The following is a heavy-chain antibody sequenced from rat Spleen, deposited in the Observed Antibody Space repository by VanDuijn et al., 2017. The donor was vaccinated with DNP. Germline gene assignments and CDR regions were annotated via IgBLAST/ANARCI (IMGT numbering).Heavy chain of an antibody. CDR2: IIYDGRRT. V-gene: IGHV5S10*01. D-gene: IGHD1-7*01. Sequence: EVQLVESGGGLVQSGRSLKVSCAASGFTFSDYNMAWVRQAPKKGLEWVATIIYDGRRTYYRDSVKGRFTLARDNAKDTLSLQMDSLRSEDTATYFCATYYGYYLNHWGQGVMVTVSS. CDR3: ATYYGYYLNH. J-gene: IGHJ2*01. CDR1: GFTFSDYN.